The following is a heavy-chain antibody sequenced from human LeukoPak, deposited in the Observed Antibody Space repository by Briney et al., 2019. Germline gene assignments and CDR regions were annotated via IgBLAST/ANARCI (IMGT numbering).Heavy chain of an antibody. D-gene: IGHD3-9*01. V-gene: IGHV4-4*02. J-gene: IGHJ4*02. CDR2: IYHSGST. Sequence: PSETLSLTCAVSGGSISSSNWWSWVRQPPGKGLEWIGEIYHSGSTNYNPSLKSRVTISVDTSKNQFSLKLSSVTAADTAMYYCARARYFDLAYFDYWGQGTLVTVSS. CDR3: ARARYFDLAYFDY. CDR1: GGSISSSNW.